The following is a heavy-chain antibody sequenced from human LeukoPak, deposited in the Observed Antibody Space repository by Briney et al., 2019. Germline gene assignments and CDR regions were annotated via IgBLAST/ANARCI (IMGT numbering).Heavy chain of an antibody. Sequence: GGTLRLSCAASGFTFSSYGMSWVRPAPGKGLEWVANIGRDGSEIKYVDSVNGRFSISRDNAKNSLDLQINSMRAEDSAVYYCARQYGGSLLFFDPWGLGTLVTVSS. CDR3: ARQYGGSLLFFDP. V-gene: IGHV3-7*01. J-gene: IGHJ5*02. CDR2: IGRDGSEI. CDR1: GFTFSSYG. D-gene: IGHD1-26*01.